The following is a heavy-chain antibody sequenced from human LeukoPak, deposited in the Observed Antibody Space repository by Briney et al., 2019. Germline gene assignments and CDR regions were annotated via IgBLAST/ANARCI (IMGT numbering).Heavy chain of an antibody. CDR3: AKRRITCSGCSCYAAGEFDP. J-gene: IGHJ5*02. Sequence: GGSLRLSCAASGFTFSSYAMSWVRQAPGKGLEWVSAISGSGGSTYYADSVKGRFTISRDNSKNTLYLQMNSLRAEDTAVYYCAKRRITCSGCSCYAAGEFDPWGQGTLVTVSS. CDR1: GFTFSSYA. CDR2: ISGSGGST. D-gene: IGHD2-15*01. V-gene: IGHV3-23*01.